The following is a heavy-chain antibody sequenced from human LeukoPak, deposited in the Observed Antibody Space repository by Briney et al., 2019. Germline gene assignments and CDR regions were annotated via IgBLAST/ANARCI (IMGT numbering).Heavy chain of an antibody. J-gene: IGHJ4*02. CDR1: GGTISNYY. Sequence: SETLSLTCTVSGGTISNYYWNWIRQPPGKGLAWVGYIHYSGNTKYNSSLKSRATTSVDTSKNQFSLKLSSVTAADTAVYYCARWYSSGWAFDYWGQGTLVTVSS. V-gene: IGHV4-59*08. CDR2: IHYSGNT. D-gene: IGHD6-19*01. CDR3: ARWYSSGWAFDY.